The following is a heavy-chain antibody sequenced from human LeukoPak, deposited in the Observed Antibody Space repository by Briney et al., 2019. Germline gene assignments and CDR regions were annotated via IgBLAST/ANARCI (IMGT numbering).Heavy chain of an antibody. V-gene: IGHV3-7*03. CDR2: INQYGSEE. J-gene: IGHJ4*02. Sequence: GGSLRLSCAASGFTFSSYWMSWVRQAPGKGLEWVANINQYGSEEYYVDSVKGRFTISRDNAKNSLYLQMESLRAEDTAVYYCARYCSGGSCFDYWGQGTLVTVSS. D-gene: IGHD2-15*01. CDR3: ARYCSGGSCFDY. CDR1: GFTFSSYW.